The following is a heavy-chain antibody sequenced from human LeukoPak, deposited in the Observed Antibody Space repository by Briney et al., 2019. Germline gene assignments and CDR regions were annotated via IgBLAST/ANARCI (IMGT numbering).Heavy chain of an antibody. D-gene: IGHD2-21*01. Sequence: PGGSVSLFCAASGFTLEKHATSCVRQAPGKGREWVACISGSATRTSFADSVQGRFFISRYNLKSMVTLQMNSLSAEDTAIYYCAKDRWESGHILVDIYFDYWGQGTLVTVSS. CDR2: ISGSATRT. CDR3: AKDRWESGHILVDIYFDY. J-gene: IGHJ4*02. CDR1: GFTLEKHA. V-gene: IGHV3-23*01.